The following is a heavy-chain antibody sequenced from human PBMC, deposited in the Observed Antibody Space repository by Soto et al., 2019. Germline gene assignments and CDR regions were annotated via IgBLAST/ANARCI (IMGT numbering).Heavy chain of an antibody. Sequence: EVPLVESGGGLVQPGGSLRLSCEVAGFTLSSYAMHWVRQAPGKGLEYVSGITTKGGSTFYGNSVKGRFTISRDNSKNMLYLQMGSLRAEDMAVYYCARVVGDPMVRGGGYGMDVWGQGTTVTVSS. D-gene: IGHD3-10*01. V-gene: IGHV3-64*01. CDR3: ARVVGDPMVRGGGYGMDV. CDR2: ITTKGGST. J-gene: IGHJ6*02. CDR1: GFTLSSYA.